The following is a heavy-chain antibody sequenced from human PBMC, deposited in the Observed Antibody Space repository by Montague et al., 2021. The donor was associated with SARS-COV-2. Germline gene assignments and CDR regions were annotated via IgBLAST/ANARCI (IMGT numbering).Heavy chain of an antibody. Sequence: SETLSLTCAVYGGPLGDYYWGWIRQSPGNGLEWIGDINHNERTHYSPSLKSRVALSVDKSKNQFSLRLNSVTAADTAVYYCARGARQGYGFRLGSFDSWGQGTLVTVSS. CDR1: GGPLGDYY. J-gene: IGHJ4*02. CDR2: INHNERT. CDR3: ARGARQGYGFRLGSFDS. V-gene: IGHV4-34*01. D-gene: IGHD3-10*01.